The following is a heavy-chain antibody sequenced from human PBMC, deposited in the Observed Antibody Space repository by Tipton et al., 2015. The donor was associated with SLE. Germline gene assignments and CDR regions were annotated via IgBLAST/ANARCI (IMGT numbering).Heavy chain of an antibody. CDR2: IRYDGSNK. Sequence: SGFTFSSYGMHWVRQAPGKGLEWVAFIRYDGSNKYYADSVKGRFTISRDNAKNSLYLQMNSLRAEDTAVYYCARGLYWGQRTLVTVSS. CDR3: ARGLY. V-gene: IGHV3-30*02. CDR1: GFTFSSYG. J-gene: IGHJ4*02.